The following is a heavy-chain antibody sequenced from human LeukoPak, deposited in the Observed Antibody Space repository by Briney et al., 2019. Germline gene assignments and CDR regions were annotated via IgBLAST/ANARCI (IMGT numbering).Heavy chain of an antibody. Sequence: SETLSLTCAVSGYSISSGYYWGWIRQPPGKGLEWIGSIYHSGSTYHNPSLKSRVTISVDTSKNQFSLKLSSVTAADTAVYYCARAESGGDFDYWGQGTLVTVSS. CDR2: IYHSGST. J-gene: IGHJ4*02. CDR1: GYSISSGYY. V-gene: IGHV4-38-2*01. D-gene: IGHD2-15*01. CDR3: ARAESGGDFDY.